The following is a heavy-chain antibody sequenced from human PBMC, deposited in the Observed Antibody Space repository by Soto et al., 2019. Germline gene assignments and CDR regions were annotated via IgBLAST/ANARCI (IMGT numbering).Heavy chain of an antibody. Sequence: QVQLQESGPGLVKPSETLSLTCTVSGGSISSYYWSWIRQPPGKGLEWIGYIYYSGSTNYNPSRKRRVTISVDPSKNQFYIKISSVTAADTAVYYCARHIYSGYAAGYYYYMDVLGKGTTVTVSS. CDR2: IYYSGST. CDR1: GGSISSYY. J-gene: IGHJ6*03. D-gene: IGHD5-12*01. CDR3: ARHIYSGYAAGYYYYMDV. V-gene: IGHV4-59*08.